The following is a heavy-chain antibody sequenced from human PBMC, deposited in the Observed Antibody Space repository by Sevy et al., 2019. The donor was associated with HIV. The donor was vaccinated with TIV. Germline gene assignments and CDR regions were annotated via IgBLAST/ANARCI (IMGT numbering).Heavy chain of an antibody. CDR3: VKAIYKGDSA. Sequence: GGSLRLSCAAPGLFFSAYWMTWVRQVPGKGLEWVANINEDGSQINYVHSVRGRFTISRDNTKNSLYLQMNSLRVEDSATYYCVKAIYKGDSAWGQGTLVTVSS. CDR1: GLFFSAYW. J-gene: IGHJ4*02. D-gene: IGHD1-1*01. V-gene: IGHV3-7*03. CDR2: INEDGSQI.